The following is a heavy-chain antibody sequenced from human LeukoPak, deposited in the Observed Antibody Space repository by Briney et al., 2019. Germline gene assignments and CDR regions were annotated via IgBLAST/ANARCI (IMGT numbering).Heavy chain of an antibody. CDR2: ISDTGRST. V-gene: IGHV3-23*01. J-gene: IGHJ4*02. CDR1: GFTFSSYA. D-gene: IGHD4-17*01. CDR3: AKVLRGLAYYGDYRD. Sequence: GGSQRLSCAASGFTFSSYAMSWVRQAPGKGLEWVSGISDTGRSTYYADSVKGRFTISRSNSKNTLYLQMNSLRDEDTAVYYCAKVLRGLAYYGDYRDWGQGTLVTVSS.